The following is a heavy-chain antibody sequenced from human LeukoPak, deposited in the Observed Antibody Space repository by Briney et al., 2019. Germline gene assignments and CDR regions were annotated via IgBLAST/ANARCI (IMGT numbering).Heavy chain of an antibody. CDR1: GGSFSGYY. CDR3: ARDTFYYGSEDDYDDVFDL. Sequence: PSETLSLTCAVYGGSFSGYYWSWIRQPPGKGLEWIGEINHSGSTNYNPSLKSRVTISIDTSKNQFSLKLNSVTAADMAVYYCARDTFYYGSEDDYDDVFDLWSQGTMVTVSS. CDR2: INHSGST. D-gene: IGHD3-10*01. V-gene: IGHV4-34*01. J-gene: IGHJ3*01.